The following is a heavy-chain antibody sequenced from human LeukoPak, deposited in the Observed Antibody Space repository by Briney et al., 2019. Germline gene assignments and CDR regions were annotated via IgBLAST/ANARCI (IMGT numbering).Heavy chain of an antibody. Sequence: SSVKVSCKASGGTFSSYAISWVRQAPGQGLEWMGRIIPMSGTVKYAQKFQGRVTITTDESTSTAYMELSSLRSEDTAVYYCATTDYWGQGTLVTVSS. J-gene: IGHJ4*02. CDR1: GGTFSSYA. CDR3: ATTDY. V-gene: IGHV1-69*05. CDR2: IIPMSGTV.